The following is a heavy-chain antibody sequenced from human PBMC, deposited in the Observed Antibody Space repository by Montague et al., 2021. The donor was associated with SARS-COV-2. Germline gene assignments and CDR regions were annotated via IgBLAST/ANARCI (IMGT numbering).Heavy chain of an antibody. Sequence: SETLSLTCTVSGASVSSSDWGWLRQSPGKGLEWIGYFYSVGSTDYNPSLKSRVTISRDTSKNQFSLKVRSVTAADTAIYYCARETMTADAFDIWGQGTMVTVSS. CDR1: GASVSSSD. V-gene: IGHV4-59*02. J-gene: IGHJ3*02. CDR3: ARETMTADAFDI. CDR2: FYSVGST. D-gene: IGHD1-14*01.